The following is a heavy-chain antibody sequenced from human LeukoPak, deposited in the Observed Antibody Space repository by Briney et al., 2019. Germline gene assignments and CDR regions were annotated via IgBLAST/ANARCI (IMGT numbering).Heavy chain of an antibody. Sequence: ETLSLTCAVYGGSFSGYYWSWIRQPPGKGREWVGRIKSKTDGGKTVYAAPVKGRFTISRDDSKNTLYLHMNSLKTEDTAVYYCSTEQWLVLTGGPYYYYMDVWGKGTTVTVSS. D-gene: IGHD6-19*01. V-gene: IGHV3-15*01. J-gene: IGHJ6*03. CDR2: IKSKTDGGKT. CDR1: GGSFSGYY. CDR3: STEQWLVLTGGPYYYYMDV.